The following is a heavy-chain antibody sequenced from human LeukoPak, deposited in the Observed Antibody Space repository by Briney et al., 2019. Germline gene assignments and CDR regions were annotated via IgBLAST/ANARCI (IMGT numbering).Heavy chain of an antibody. D-gene: IGHD6-19*01. CDR2: INHSGST. J-gene: IGHJ4*02. Sequence: SETLSLTCAVYGGSFSGYYWSWIRQPPGKGLEWIGEINHSGSTNYNPSLESRVTISVDTSKNQFSLKLSSVTAADTAVYYCARGSGGWAQWLVQGDYWGQGTLVTVSS. CDR1: GGSFSGYY. V-gene: IGHV4-34*01. CDR3: ARGSGGWAQWLVQGDY.